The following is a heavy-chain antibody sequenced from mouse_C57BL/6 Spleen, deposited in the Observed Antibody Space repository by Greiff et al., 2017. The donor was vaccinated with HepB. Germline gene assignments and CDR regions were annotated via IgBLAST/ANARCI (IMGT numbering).Heavy chain of an antibody. J-gene: IGHJ4*01. V-gene: IGHV1-42*01. CDR3: ARRGYYYGSSYRYAMDY. D-gene: IGHD1-1*01. CDR2: INPSTGGT. Sequence: VQLKQSGPELVKPGASVKISCKASGYSFTGYYMNWVKQSPEKSLEWIGEINPSTGGTTYNQKFKAKATLTVDKSSSTAYMQLKSLTSEDSAVYYCARRGYYYGSSYRYAMDYWGQGTSVTVSS. CDR1: GYSFTGYY.